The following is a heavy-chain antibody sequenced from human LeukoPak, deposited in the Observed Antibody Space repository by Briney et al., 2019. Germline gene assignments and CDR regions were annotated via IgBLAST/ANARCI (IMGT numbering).Heavy chain of an antibody. CDR2: INPNSGGT. D-gene: IGHD3-10*01. Sequence: GASVKVSCKASGYTFTGYYMHWVRQAPGQGLEWMGWINPNSGGTNYAQKFQGRVTMTRDTSISTAYMELSRLRSDDTAVYYCARGHGGNRWFGELSSHDYWGQGTLVTVSS. CDR1: GYTFTGYY. V-gene: IGHV1-2*02. J-gene: IGHJ4*02. CDR3: ARGHGGNRWFGELSSHDY.